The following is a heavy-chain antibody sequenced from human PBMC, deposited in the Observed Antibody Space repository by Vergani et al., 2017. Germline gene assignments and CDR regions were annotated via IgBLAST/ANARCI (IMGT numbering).Heavy chain of an antibody. Sequence: QITLKESGPTLVKPTQTLTLTCTFSGFTLSTSGVGVGWIRQPPGNALEWLALIYWDDDKRDSPSLKSRLTITKDTSKNQVVLTMTNMDPVDTATYYWAHSQGMISRNWFDPWGQGTLVTVSS. J-gene: IGHJ5*02. CDR2: IYWDDDK. CDR1: GFTLSTSGVG. D-gene: IGHD3-22*01. V-gene: IGHV2-5*02. CDR3: AHSQGMISRNWFDP.